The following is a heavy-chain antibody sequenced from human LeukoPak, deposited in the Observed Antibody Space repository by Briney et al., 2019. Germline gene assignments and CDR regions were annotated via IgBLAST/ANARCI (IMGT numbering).Heavy chain of an antibody. CDR3: AREISQRVRGVINYFDY. D-gene: IGHD3-10*01. J-gene: IGHJ4*02. Sequence: PGGSLRLSCAASGFTFSSYSMNWVRQAPGKGLEWVSYISSSSSIIYYADSVKGRFTISRDNAKNSLYLQMNSLRAEDTAVYYCAREISQRVRGVINYFDYWGQGTLVTVSS. CDR1: GFTFSSYS. CDR2: ISSSSSII. V-gene: IGHV3-48*04.